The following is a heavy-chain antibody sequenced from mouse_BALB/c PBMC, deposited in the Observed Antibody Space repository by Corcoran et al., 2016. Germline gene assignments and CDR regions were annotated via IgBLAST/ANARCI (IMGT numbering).Heavy chain of an antibody. D-gene: IGHD2-14*01. CDR2: ISYDGSN. CDR3: ARENYRYWYFDV. Sequence: DVQLQESGPGLVKPSQSLSLTCSVTGYSITSGYYWNWIRQFPGNKLEWMGYISYDGSNNYNPSLKNRISITRDTSKNQFFLKLNSVTTEDTATYYCARENYRYWYFDVWGAGTTVTVAS. J-gene: IGHJ1*01. V-gene: IGHV3-6*02. CDR1: GYSITSGYY.